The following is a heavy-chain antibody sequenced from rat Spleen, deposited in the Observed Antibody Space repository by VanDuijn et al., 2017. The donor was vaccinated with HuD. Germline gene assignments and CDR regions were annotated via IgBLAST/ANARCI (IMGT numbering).Heavy chain of an antibody. CDR1: GFSLTSYH. V-gene: IGHV2-43*01. D-gene: IGHD1-12*02. Sequence: QVQLKESGPGLVQPSQTLSLTCTVSGFSLTSYHVSWVRQPPGKGLEWMGVIWTGGSTYYNSALKSRLSISRDTSKSQVFLKMNSLQTEDTAMYFCARFGYYDGSYYLYFDYWGQGVMVTVSS. J-gene: IGHJ2*01. CDR2: IWTGGST. CDR3: ARFGYYDGSYYLYFDY.